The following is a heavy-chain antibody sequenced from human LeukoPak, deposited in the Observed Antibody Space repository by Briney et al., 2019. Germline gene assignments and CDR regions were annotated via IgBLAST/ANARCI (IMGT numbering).Heavy chain of an antibody. CDR3: ARVYREYYYDSSGYSYYFDY. CDR1: GYSISSGYN. CDR2: VHHTGST. D-gene: IGHD3-22*01. Sequence: SETLSLTCTVSGYSISSGYNWGWIRQPPGKGLEWIGNVHHTGSTNYNPSLKSRLIISLDTSKNQFSLKLSSVTAADTAVYYCARVYREYYYDSSGYSYYFDYWGQGTLVTVSS. V-gene: IGHV4-38-2*02. J-gene: IGHJ4*02.